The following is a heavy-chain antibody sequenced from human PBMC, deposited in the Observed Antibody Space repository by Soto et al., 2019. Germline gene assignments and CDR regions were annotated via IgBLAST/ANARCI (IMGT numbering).Heavy chain of an antibody. CDR3: ARVSEAARPDDYYYYMDV. J-gene: IGHJ6*03. V-gene: IGHV1-18*01. D-gene: IGHD6-6*01. CDR2: ISAYNGNT. CDR1: GYTFTSYG. Sequence: ASVKVSCKASGYTFTSYGISWVRQAPGQGLEWMGWISAYNGNTNYAQKLQGRGTMTTDTSTSTAYMELRSLRSDDTAVYYCARVSEAARPDDYYYYMDVWGKGTTVTVSS.